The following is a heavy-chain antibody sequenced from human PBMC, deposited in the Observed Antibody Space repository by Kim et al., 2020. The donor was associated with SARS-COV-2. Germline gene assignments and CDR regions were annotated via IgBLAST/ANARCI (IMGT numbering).Heavy chain of an antibody. CDR3: ARGNTAMVNFDY. Sequence: YYNPSLKSRVTISVDTSKNQFSLKLSSVTAADTAVYYCARGNTAMVNFDYWGQGTLVTVSS. D-gene: IGHD5-18*01. V-gene: IGHV4-31*02. J-gene: IGHJ4*02.